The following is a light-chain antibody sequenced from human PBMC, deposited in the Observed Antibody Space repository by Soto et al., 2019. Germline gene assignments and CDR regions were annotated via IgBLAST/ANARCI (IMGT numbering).Light chain of an antibody. CDR2: DAS. J-gene: IGKJ4*01. CDR3: QQRSSWPVT. V-gene: IGKV3-11*01. CDR1: QSVGIY. Sequence: DIVLTQSPANLSLSPGESATLSCRASQSVGIYLAWYQQKPGQTPRLLIYDASDRATGIPARFSGSGSGTDFTLTITSLEAEDFALYFCQQRSSWPVTFGGGTKVDIK.